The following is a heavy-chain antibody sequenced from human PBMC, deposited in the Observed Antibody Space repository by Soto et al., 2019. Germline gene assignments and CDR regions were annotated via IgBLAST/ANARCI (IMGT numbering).Heavy chain of an antibody. CDR1: GGSISSYY. J-gene: IGHJ5*02. CDR3: ARQAGAGGQINWFDP. V-gene: IGHV4-59*01. D-gene: IGHD3-16*01. CDR2: IYYSGST. Sequence: SETLSLTCTVSGGSISSYYWSWIRQPPGKGLEWIGYIYYSGSTNYNPSLKSRVTISVDTSKNQFSLKLSSVTAADTAVYYCARQAGAGGQINWFDPWGQGTLVTVSS.